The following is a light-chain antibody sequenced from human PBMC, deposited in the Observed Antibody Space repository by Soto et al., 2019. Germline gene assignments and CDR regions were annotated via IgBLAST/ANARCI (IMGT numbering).Light chain of an antibody. CDR1: QDINSY. CDR3: QQLHVYPST. Sequence: IQLTQSPSSLSASVGDRVTITCRASQDINSYLAWYQQKPGKAPNLLIYAGTSLQSGVPSRFSGSGSGTEFTLTISSLQPEDFATHYCQQLHVYPSTFGGGTKVDIK. V-gene: IGKV1-9*01. CDR2: AGT. J-gene: IGKJ4*01.